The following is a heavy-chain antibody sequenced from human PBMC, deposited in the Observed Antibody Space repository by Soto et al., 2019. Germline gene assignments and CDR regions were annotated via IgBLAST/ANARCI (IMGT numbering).Heavy chain of an antibody. CDR2: IVVGTGNT. CDR3: AADNWNYKHYYYGMDV. D-gene: IGHD1-7*01. V-gene: IGHV1-58*01. Sequence: QMQLVQSGPEVKKPGTSVKVSCKASGFTFTSSAVQWVRQARGQRLEWMGWIVVGTGNTNYAQNFHERVTITRXIXTRXAYMELSSLRSEDTAVYYCAADNWNYKHYYYGMDVWGQGTTVTVSS. CDR1: GFTFTSSA. J-gene: IGHJ6*02.